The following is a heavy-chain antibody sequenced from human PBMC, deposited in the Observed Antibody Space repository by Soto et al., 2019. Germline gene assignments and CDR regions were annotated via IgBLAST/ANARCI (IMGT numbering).Heavy chain of an antibody. CDR1: GFTFSTTA. Sequence: PGGSLRLSCAASGFTFSTTAMHWVRQPPGQGLEWVAVIWSDGNNKWYADSVKGRITISRDNSKNTLYLQVNSLRVEDTAMYYCARERLRHSFDPWGQGTPVTVSS. CDR2: IWSDGNNK. V-gene: IGHV3-33*08. CDR3: ARERLRHSFDP. D-gene: IGHD3-9*01. J-gene: IGHJ5*02.